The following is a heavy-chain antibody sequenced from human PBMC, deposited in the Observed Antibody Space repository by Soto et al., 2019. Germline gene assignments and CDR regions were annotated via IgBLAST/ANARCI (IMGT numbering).Heavy chain of an antibody. Sequence: ASETLSLTCAVYGGSFSGYYWSWIRQPPGKGLEWIGEINHSGSTNYNPSLKSRVTISVDTSKNQFSLKLSSVTAADTAVYYCASIGSYRSFDYWGQGTLVTVSS. J-gene: IGHJ4*02. V-gene: IGHV4-34*01. CDR2: INHSGST. CDR1: GGSFSGYY. D-gene: IGHD1-26*01. CDR3: ASIGSYRSFDY.